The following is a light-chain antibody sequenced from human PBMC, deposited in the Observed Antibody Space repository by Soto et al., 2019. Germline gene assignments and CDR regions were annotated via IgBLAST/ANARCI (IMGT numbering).Light chain of an antibody. V-gene: IGKV1-39*01. Sequence: DIRMTQSPSSLSASVGDTVTITCRASQSISSHLNWYQQKPGKAPNLLMYTASNLQSGVPSRFSGSGSGTDFTLTISSLQPEDFATYYCQQYDSFSVTFGQGTKVDI. CDR1: QSISSH. CDR2: TAS. J-gene: IGKJ1*01. CDR3: QQYDSFSVT.